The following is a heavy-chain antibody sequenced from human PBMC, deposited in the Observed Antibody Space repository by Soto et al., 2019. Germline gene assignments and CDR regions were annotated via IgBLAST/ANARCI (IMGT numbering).Heavy chain of an antibody. CDR3: VKGEIQFIFEAFDV. V-gene: IGHV3-64D*06. D-gene: IGHD1-26*01. CDR1: GFTFSRYR. CDR2: ISSNGGST. Sequence: PGGSLRLSCSASGFTFSRYRMFWVRQAPGKGLEYLSAISSNGGSTFYTDSVRGRFTISRDNSKETLYLQMNSLRVEDTAVYYCVKGEIQFIFEAFDVWGQGTKVTVSS. J-gene: IGHJ3*01.